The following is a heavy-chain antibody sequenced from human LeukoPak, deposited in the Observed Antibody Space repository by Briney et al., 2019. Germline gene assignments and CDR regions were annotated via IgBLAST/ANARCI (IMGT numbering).Heavy chain of an antibody. CDR3: ARDSDSVHSPFNY. V-gene: IGHV4-59*01. CDR2: IYYSGST. D-gene: IGHD5/OR15-5a*01. J-gene: IGHJ4*02. CDR1: GGSISSYY. Sequence: SETLSLTCTVSGGSISSYYWSWIRQPPGKGLEWIGYIYYSGSTNYNPSLQSRVTISVDASKNQFSLKLSSVTAADTAVYYCARDSDSVHSPFNYWGQGTLVTVSS.